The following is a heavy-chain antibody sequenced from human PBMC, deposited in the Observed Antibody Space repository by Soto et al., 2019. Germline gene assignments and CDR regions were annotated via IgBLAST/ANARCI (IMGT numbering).Heavy chain of an antibody. CDR3: ARHFSVDYFDY. CDR1: GFTFSNAW. J-gene: IGHJ4*02. CDR2: IKSKVDGGTT. Sequence: GGSLRLSCAASGFTFSNAWMNWVRQAPGKGLQWVGRIKSKVDGGTTDYLAPVRGRFTISRDDSKNTVYLQMSSLNSDDTAIYYCARHFSVDYFDYWGQGALVTVSS. V-gene: IGHV3-15*07.